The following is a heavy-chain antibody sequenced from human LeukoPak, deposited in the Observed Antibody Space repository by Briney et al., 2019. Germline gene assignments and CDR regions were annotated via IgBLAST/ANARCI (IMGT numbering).Heavy chain of an antibody. V-gene: IGHV4-59*08. CDR2: IYNTGGP. D-gene: IGHD3-3*01. J-gene: IGHJ4*02. CDR1: GGSIGSYF. Sequence: SETLSLTCTVSGGSIGSYFWNWIRQAPGKGLEWIGYIYNTGGPKYNPSLKSPVTISVDTSKNQFSLKLSSVTAADTAVYYCARQRAATIFGVVIDHFDYWGQGTLVTVSS. CDR3: ARQRAATIFGVVIDHFDY.